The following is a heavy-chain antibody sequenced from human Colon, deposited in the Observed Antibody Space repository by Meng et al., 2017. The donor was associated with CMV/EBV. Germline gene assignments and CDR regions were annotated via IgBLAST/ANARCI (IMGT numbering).Heavy chain of an antibody. CDR3: ARAFWSGYYPDY. V-gene: IGHV1-2*02. CDR1: GYSFSDYY. Sequence: ASVKVSCKPSGYSFSDYYIHWVRQAPGQGLEWMGWINPKSGGTKYAQKFQGRVTLTTDTSIGTAYMELSRLTSDDTAVYYCARAFWSGYYPDYWGRGTLVTVSS. J-gene: IGHJ4*02. CDR2: INPKSGGT. D-gene: IGHD3-3*01.